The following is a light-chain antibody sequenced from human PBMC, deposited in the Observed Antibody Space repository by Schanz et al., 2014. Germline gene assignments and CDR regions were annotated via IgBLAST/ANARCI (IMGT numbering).Light chain of an antibody. CDR3: AAWDDSLKGLV. CDR2: DVT. J-gene: IGLJ3*02. CDR1: SSDVGGYNR. V-gene: IGLV2-18*01. Sequence: QSALTQPPSVSGSPGQSVTISCTGTSSDVGGYNRVSWYQQPPGTAPKLMIYDVTNRPSGVPDRFSGSKSGSTASLTISGLRAEDEADYYCAAWDDSLKGLVFGGGTKVTVL.